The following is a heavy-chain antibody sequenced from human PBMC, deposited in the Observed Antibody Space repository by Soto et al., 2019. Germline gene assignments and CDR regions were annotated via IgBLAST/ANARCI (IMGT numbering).Heavy chain of an antibody. D-gene: IGHD2-2*01. CDR1: GFTFSSYW. CDR2: IKQDGSEK. CDR3: AREGGYCIGTSCYAFDY. Sequence: PGGSLRLSCAASGFTFSSYWMSWVRQAPGKGLEWVANIKQDGSEKYYVDSVKGRFTISRDNAKNSLYLQMNSLRAEDTAVYYCAREGGYCIGTSCYAFDYWGQGTLVTVSS. V-gene: IGHV3-7*01. J-gene: IGHJ4*02.